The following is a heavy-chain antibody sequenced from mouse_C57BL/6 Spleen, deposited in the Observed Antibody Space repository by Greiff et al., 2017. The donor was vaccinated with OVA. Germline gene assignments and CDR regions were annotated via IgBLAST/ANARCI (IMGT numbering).Heavy chain of an antibody. CDR2: ISSGGDYI. D-gene: IGHD3-2*01. J-gene: IGHJ4*01. CDR3: TRDRDYYAMDY. Sequence: EVQLVESGEGLVKPGGSLKLSCAASGFTFSSYAMSWVRQTPEKRLEWVAYISSGGDYIYYADTVKGRFTISRDNARNTLYLQMSRLKAEDTAMYYCTRDRDYYAMDYWGQGTSVTVSS. V-gene: IGHV5-9-1*02. CDR1: GFTFSSYA.